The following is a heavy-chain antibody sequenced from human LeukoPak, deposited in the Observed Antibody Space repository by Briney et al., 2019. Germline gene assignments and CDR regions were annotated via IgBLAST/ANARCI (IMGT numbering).Heavy chain of an antibody. CDR2: IYPGDSDT. Sequence: GESLKISCKGSGYSFTSYWIGWVRQMPGKGLEWMGIIYPGDSDTRYSPSFQGQVTISADKSISTAYLQWSSLKASDTAMYYCARQIYCSSTSCYGGLDYWGQGTLVTVSS. V-gene: IGHV5-51*01. J-gene: IGHJ4*02. CDR3: ARQIYCSSTSCYGGLDY. D-gene: IGHD2-2*01. CDR1: GYSFTSYW.